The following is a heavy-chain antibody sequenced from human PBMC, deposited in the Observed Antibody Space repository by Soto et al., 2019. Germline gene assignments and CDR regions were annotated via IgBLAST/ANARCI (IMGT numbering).Heavy chain of an antibody. Sequence: QVQLVQSGAEVKKPGASVKVSCKASGYTFSNYDINWVRQATGQGLEWMGWMSPNSGRTGYAQKFQGRVTMTRNTSSSTAYMELSSLRSEDTAVYYCARGKRYTNDYWVQGTLVTVSS. CDR1: GYTFSNYD. CDR3: ARGKRYTNDY. D-gene: IGHD2-2*02. J-gene: IGHJ4*02. CDR2: MSPNSGRT. V-gene: IGHV1-8*01.